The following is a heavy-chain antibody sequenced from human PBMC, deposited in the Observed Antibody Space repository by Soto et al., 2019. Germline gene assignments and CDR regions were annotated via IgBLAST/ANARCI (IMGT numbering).Heavy chain of an antibody. D-gene: IGHD3-22*01. J-gene: IGHJ4*02. Sequence: QVQLVQSGAEVRKPGSSVKVSCKASGGTFSRHAISWVRQAPGQGLEWMGGIIPIFGTANNAQKFKGRVTIIADESTSTVYMEFSSLRSEDTAMYYCARGWGYDSNDYYYAYWGQGTLVIVSS. CDR3: ARGWGYDSNDYYYAY. V-gene: IGHV1-69*01. CDR2: IIPIFGTA. CDR1: GGTFSRHA.